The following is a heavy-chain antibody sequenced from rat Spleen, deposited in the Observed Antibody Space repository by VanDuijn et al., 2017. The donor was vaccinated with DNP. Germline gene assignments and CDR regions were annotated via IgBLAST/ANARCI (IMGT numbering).Heavy chain of an antibody. CDR2: IGSAAYAP. D-gene: IGHD1-3*01. CDR3: ATHDYGSYYFDY. Sequence: EVQLVESGGGLVQPGRSLKLSCAASGFTFSAYYMAWVRQAPAKGLEWVAYIGSAAYAPYYGDSVKGRFTISRDNAKSTLYLQMDSLRSEDTATYYCATHDYGSYYFDYWGQGVMVTVSS. J-gene: IGHJ2*01. CDR1: GFTFSAYY. V-gene: IGHV5-25*01.